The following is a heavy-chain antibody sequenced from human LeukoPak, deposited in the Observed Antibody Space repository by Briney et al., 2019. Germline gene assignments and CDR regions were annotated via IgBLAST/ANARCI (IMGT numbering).Heavy chain of an antibody. CDR2: IQFDGGSK. CDR1: GFTFSSYG. Sequence: PGGSLRLSCTVSGFTFSSYGMRWVRQAPGKGLEWVALIQFDGGSKKYAESVKGRFTISGDNSKNTIYLQMNSLRPEDTAVYYCARDPYYDGSGFSDHWGQGTLVTVSS. CDR3: ARDPYYDGSGFSDH. D-gene: IGHD3-22*01. V-gene: IGHV3-30*19. J-gene: IGHJ5*02.